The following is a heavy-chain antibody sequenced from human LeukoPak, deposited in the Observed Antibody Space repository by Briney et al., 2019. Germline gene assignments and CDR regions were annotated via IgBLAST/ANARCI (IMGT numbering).Heavy chain of an antibody. J-gene: IGHJ3*02. Sequence: ASVKVSCKASGGTFSSYAISWVRQAPGQGLEWMGGIIPIFGTANYAQKFQDRVTITADESTSTAYMELSSLRSEDTAVYYCARVTPDDAFDIWGQGTMVTVSS. CDR3: ARVTPDDAFDI. CDR2: IIPIFGTA. V-gene: IGHV1-69*13. CDR1: GGTFSSYA. D-gene: IGHD1-14*01.